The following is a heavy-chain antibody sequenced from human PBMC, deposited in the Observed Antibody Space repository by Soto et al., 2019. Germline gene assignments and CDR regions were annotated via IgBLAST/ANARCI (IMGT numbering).Heavy chain of an antibody. CDR1: GYTFTDHY. D-gene: IGHD2-2*01. CDR2: INPYSGGT. V-gene: IGHV1-2*02. J-gene: IGHJ6*02. CDR3: ASHGGTSCLDCTRYGMDV. Sequence: ASVKVSCKASGYTFTDHYIHWLRQAPGQSLEWMGWINPYSGGTHFARKFQGRVTMTRDTSISTAYMELSRLRSDDTAVYYCASHGGTSCLDCTRYGMDVWGQGTTVTVSS.